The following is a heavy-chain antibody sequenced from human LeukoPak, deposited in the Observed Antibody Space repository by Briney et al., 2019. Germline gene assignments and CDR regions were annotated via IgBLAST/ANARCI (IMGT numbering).Heavy chain of an antibody. CDR1: GGSISSYY. J-gene: IGHJ6*02. V-gene: IGHV4-59*06. Sequence: SETLSLTCTVSGGSISSYYWSWIRQHPGKGLEWIGYIYYSGSTYYNPSLKSRVTISVDTSKNQFSLKLSSVTAADTAVYYCARLATAMAHLTPYYYGMDVWGQGTTVTVSS. CDR3: ARLATAMAHLTPYYYGMDV. D-gene: IGHD5-18*01. CDR2: IYYSGST.